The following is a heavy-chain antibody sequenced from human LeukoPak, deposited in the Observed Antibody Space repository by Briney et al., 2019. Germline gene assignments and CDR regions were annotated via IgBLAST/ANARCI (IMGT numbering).Heavy chain of an antibody. CDR3: AREPTYYYDSSGSDAFDI. J-gene: IGHJ3*02. D-gene: IGHD3-22*01. Sequence: PGGSLRLSCAASGFTFSSYGMHWVRQAPGKGLEWVAFIRYDGSNKYYADSVKGRFTISRDNSKNTLYLQMNSLRAEDTAVYYCAREPTYYYDSSGSDAFDIWGQGTMVTVSS. CDR1: GFTFSSYG. V-gene: IGHV3-30*02. CDR2: IRYDGSNK.